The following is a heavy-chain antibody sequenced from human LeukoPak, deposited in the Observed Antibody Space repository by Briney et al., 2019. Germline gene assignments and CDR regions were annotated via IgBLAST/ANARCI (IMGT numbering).Heavy chain of an antibody. Sequence: SETLSPTCAVYGGSFSGYYWSWIRQPPGKGLEWIGEINHSGSTNYNPSLKSRVTISVDTSKNQFSLKLSSVTAADTAVYYCARGPLSVYFDYWGQGTLVTVSS. V-gene: IGHV4-34*01. CDR2: INHSGST. CDR3: ARGPLSVYFDY. D-gene: IGHD2/OR15-2a*01. CDR1: GGSFSGYY. J-gene: IGHJ4*02.